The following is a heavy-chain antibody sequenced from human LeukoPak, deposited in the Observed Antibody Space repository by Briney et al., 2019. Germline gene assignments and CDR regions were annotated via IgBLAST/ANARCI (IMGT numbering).Heavy chain of an antibody. CDR1: GGSISSSSYY. CDR2: IYYSGST. CDR3: ARSWFSTGPADY. V-gene: IGHV4-39*01. Sequence: SETLSLTCTVSGGSISSSSYYWGWIRQPPGKGLEWIGSIYYSGSTYYNPSLKSRVTISVDTSKNQFSLKLTSVTAADTAVYYCARSWFSTGPADYWGQGTLVTVSS. D-gene: IGHD6-13*01. J-gene: IGHJ4*02.